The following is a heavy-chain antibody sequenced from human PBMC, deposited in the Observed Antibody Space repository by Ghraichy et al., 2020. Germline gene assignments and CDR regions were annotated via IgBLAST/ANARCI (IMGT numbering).Heavy chain of an antibody. Sequence: SETLSLTCTVSGGSISSYYWSWIRQPPGKGLEWIGYIYYSGSTNYNPSLKSRVTISVDTSKNQFSLKLSSVTAADTAVYYCARVLNYYDSSGYYSPGRGAKKYYGMDVWGHGTTVTVSS. D-gene: IGHD3-22*01. J-gene: IGHJ6*02. CDR3: ARVLNYYDSSGYYSPGRGAKKYYGMDV. CDR1: GGSISSYY. CDR2: IYYSGST. V-gene: IGHV4-59*01.